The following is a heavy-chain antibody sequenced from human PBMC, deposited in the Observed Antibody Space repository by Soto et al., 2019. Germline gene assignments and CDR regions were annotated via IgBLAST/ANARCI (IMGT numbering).Heavy chain of an antibody. CDR2: IIPIFGTA. D-gene: IGHD6-19*01. CDR1: GGTFSSYA. J-gene: IGHJ6*02. CDR3: ARAQGWYSSGWYGMDV. Sequence: QVQLVQSGAEVKKPGSSVKVSCKASGGTFSSYAISWVRQAPGQGLEWMGGIIPIFGTANYAQKFQGRVTMAAGESTSTAYMELGRLRSEDTAVYYCARAQGWYSSGWYGMDVWGQGTTVTVSS. V-gene: IGHV1-69*12.